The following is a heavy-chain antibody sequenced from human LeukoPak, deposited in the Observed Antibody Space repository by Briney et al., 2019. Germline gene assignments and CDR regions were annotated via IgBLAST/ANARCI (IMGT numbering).Heavy chain of an antibody. J-gene: IGHJ6*02. D-gene: IGHD3-3*01. CDR1: RLTFSNYW. CDR2: INSDGSST. V-gene: IGHV3-74*01. Sequence: GGSLRLSCAASRLTFSNYWMHWVRQAPGKGLVWVSRINSDGSSTNYADSVKGRFTISRDNAKNTLYLQMNSLRVEDTAVYFCARARFPYGMDVWGQGTTVIVSS. CDR3: ARARFPYGMDV.